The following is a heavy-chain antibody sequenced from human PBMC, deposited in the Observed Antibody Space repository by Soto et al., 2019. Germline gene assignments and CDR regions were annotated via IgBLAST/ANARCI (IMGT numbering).Heavy chain of an antibody. V-gene: IGHV1-18*04. D-gene: IGHD5-18*01. CDR2: ISAYNGNT. J-gene: IGHJ4*02. Sequence: ASVKVSCKASGYTFTSYGISWVRQAPGQGLEWMGWISAYNGNTNYAQKLQGRVTMTTDTSTSTAYMELRSLRSDDTAVYYCARDLGQLWTNTGFDYWGQGTLVTVSS. CDR1: GYTFTSYG. CDR3: ARDLGQLWTNTGFDY.